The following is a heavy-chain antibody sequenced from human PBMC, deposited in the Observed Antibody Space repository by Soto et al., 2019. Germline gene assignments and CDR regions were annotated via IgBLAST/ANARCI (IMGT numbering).Heavy chain of an antibody. Sequence: HVTLKESGPVLVKPTETLTLTCTVSGFSLSNGKVGVSWIRQPPGKALEWLAHIVSTDEKSYRTSLKSRLTISEETSKSQVVLTMTNVDPVDTATYYCARILFGRSVAGGYFYMDVWGKGTTVTVSS. CDR3: ARILFGRSVAGGYFYMDV. V-gene: IGHV2-26*01. D-gene: IGHD6-19*01. CDR1: GFSLSNGKVG. J-gene: IGHJ6*03. CDR2: IVSTDEK.